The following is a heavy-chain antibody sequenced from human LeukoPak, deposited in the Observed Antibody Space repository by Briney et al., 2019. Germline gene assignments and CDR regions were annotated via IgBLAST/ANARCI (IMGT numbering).Heavy chain of an antibody. CDR2: INPNSGGT. Sequence: ASVKVSCKASGYTFTGYYMHWVRQAPGQGLEWMGWINPNSGGTNYAQKFQGRVTMTRDTSISTAYMELSRLRSDDTAVYYCAAADYYGSGSYYNPYYYYYYYMDVWGKGTTVTISS. CDR3: AAADYYGSGSYYNPYYYYYYYMDV. J-gene: IGHJ6*03. D-gene: IGHD3-10*01. CDR1: GYTFTGYY. V-gene: IGHV1-2*02.